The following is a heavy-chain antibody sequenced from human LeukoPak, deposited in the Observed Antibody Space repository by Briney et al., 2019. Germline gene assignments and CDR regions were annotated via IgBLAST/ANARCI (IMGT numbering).Heavy chain of an antibody. CDR3: TRGPPDGSGNYYPGDF. J-gene: IGHJ4*02. V-gene: IGHV3-7*01. CDR2: IKQDGSEK. D-gene: IGHD3-10*01. CDR1: GFTFSNYW. Sequence: GGSLRLSCAASGFTFSNYWMSWVRQAPGKGLEWVANIKQDGSEKYYLDSVKGRFTISRDNAKKSLYLQMNSLRAEDTAVYYCTRGPPDGSGNYYPGDFWGQGTLVTVSS.